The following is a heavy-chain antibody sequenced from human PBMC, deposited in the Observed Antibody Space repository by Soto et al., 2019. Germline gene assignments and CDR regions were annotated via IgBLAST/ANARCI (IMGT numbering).Heavy chain of an antibody. V-gene: IGHV4-30-2*01. J-gene: IGHJ5*02. CDR3: ARDLGYSSSWNNWFDP. CDR2: IYYSGST. CDR1: GGSISSGGYS. Sequence: KASETLSLTCAVSGGSISSGGYSWSWIRQPPGKGLEWIGYIYYSGSTYNNPSLKSRVTFSVDRSKNQFSLKLSSVTAADTAVYYCARDLGYSSSWNNWFDPWGQGTLVTVSS. D-gene: IGHD6-13*01.